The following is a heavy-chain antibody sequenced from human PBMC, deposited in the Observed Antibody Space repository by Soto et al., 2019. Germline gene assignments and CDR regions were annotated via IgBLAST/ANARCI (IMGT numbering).Heavy chain of an antibody. CDR3: ARGHLAYCGGDCYDNFDY. D-gene: IGHD2-21*02. V-gene: IGHV1-69*12. Sequence: QVQLVQSGAEVKKPGSSVKVSCKASGGTFSSYAISWVRQAPGQGLEWMGGIIPIFGTANYAQKLQGRVTITADESTSTAYMELSSLRSEDTAVYYCARGHLAYCGGDCYDNFDYWGQGTLVTVSS. J-gene: IGHJ4*02. CDR2: IIPIFGTA. CDR1: GGTFSSYA.